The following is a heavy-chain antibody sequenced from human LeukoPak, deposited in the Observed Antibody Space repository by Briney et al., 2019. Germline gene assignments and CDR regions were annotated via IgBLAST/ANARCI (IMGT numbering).Heavy chain of an antibody. CDR1: GFTFSSYA. J-gene: IGHJ4*02. CDR2: ISYDGSNK. Sequence: GRSLRLSCAASGFTFSSYAMHWVRQAPGKGLEWVAVISYDGSNKYYADSVKGRFTISRDNSKNTLYLQMNSLRAEDTAVYYCARGSSIAAPIEYWGQGTLVTVSS. CDR3: ARGSSIAAPIEY. D-gene: IGHD6-6*01. V-gene: IGHV3-30*01.